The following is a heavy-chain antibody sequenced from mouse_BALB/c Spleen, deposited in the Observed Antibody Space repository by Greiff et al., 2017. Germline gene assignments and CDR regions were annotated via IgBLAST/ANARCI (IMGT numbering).Heavy chain of an antibody. CDR2: INPSTGYT. Sequence: QVQLKESGAELAKPGASVKMSCKASGYTFTSYWMHWVKQRPGQGLEWIGYINPSTGYTEYNQKFKDKATLTADKSSSTAYMQLSSLTSEDSAVYYCARRRGSSYDYAMDYWGQGTSVTVSS. J-gene: IGHJ4*01. CDR3: ARRRGSSYDYAMDY. D-gene: IGHD1-1*01. V-gene: IGHV1-7*01. CDR1: GYTFTSYW.